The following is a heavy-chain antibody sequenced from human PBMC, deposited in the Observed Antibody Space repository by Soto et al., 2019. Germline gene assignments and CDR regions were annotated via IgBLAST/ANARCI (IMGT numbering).Heavy chain of an antibody. V-gene: IGHV4-59*08. D-gene: IGHD5-18*01. J-gene: IGHJ5*02. CDR3: ARHSNEYRKSLDS. CDR1: GGSISGYY. Sequence: QLQLPQSGPGLVKPSETLALTCPVSGGSISGYYWSWLRQPPGKGLVWIAFIHYTGSSNSNPSLNGRVTILADTSNHKFSPKLSSVTAADTAVYYCARHSNEYRKSLDSWCQGTLVTLSS. CDR2: IHYTGSS.